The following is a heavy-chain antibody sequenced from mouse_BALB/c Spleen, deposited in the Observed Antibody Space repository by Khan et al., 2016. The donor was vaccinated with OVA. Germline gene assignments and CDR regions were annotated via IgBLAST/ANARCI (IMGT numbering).Heavy chain of an antibody. CDR3: AREASSWDFSFPY. Sequence: VQLQQPGPELVEPGASVKMSCKASGYTFTNYVMHWVKQKPGQGLEWIGYINPCNAGTRYNEKFKGKATLTSDISSTTAYMELSSLTSEASAFYYCAREASSWDFSFPYWGQGTLVTVSA. CDR2: INPCNAGT. V-gene: IGHV1S136*01. CDR1: GYTFTNYV. J-gene: IGHJ3*01. D-gene: IGHD4-1*01.